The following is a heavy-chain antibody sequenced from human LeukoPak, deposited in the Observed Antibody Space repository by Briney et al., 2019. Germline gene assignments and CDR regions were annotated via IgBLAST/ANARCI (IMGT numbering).Heavy chain of an antibody. J-gene: IGHJ6*02. CDR3: AREPRYCSSTSCYRSYYGMDV. CDR1: GFTFSSYS. V-gene: IGHV3-48*04. Sequence: GGSLRLSCAASGFTFSSYSMNWVRQAPGKGLEWVSYISSSGSTIYYEDSVKGRFTISRDNAKNSLYLQMNSLRAEDTAVYYCAREPRYCSSTSCYRSYYGMDVWGQGTTVTVSS. D-gene: IGHD2-2*02. CDR2: ISSSGSTI.